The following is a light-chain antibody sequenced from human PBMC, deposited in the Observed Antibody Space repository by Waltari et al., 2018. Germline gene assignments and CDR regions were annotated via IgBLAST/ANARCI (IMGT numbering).Light chain of an antibody. CDR2: GVS. V-gene: IGLV2-23*02. J-gene: IGLJ1*01. CDR3: LSYSGRSDYV. CDR1: RTNVGGSNL. Sequence: QSALTQPASVSGSPGQAIPIPCTGTRTNVGGSNLVPWYRQYPGKAPELMIFGVSERPSGISNRLSGSKSGNTATLTISGLQAEDEADYYCLSYSGRSDYVFGTGTRV.